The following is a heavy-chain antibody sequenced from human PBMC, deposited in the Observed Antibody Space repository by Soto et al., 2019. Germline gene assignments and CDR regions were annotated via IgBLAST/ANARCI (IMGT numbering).Heavy chain of an antibody. V-gene: IGHV1-69*13. CDR2: IIPIFGTA. CDR3: ARDPVVVVVPTASGYYYGMDV. D-gene: IGHD2-2*01. Sequence: SVKVSCKASGGTFSSYAISWVRQAPGQGLEWMGGIIPIFGTANYAQKFQGRVTITADESTSTAYMELSSLRSEDTAVYYCARDPVVVVVPTASGYYYGMDVWGQGTTVTVSS. CDR1: GGTFSSYA. J-gene: IGHJ6*02.